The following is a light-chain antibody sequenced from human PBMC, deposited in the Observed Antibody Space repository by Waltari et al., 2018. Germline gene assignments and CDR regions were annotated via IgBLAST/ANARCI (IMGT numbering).Light chain of an antibody. J-gene: IGLJ2*01. V-gene: IGLV2-23*02. CDR3: SSYAGSSKGV. CDR1: SRDVGNYKR. CDR2: AVS. Sequence: QSALTQPASVSGSPGPSITISCTGTSRDVGNYKRVSWYQQHPGKAPKLMIYAVSKRPSGVSDRFSCSKSGDMASLTISGLQPEDEAEYFCSSYAGSSKGVFGGGTKVTVL.